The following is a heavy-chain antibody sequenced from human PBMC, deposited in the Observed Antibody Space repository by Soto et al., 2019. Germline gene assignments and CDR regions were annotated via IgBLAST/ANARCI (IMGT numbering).Heavy chain of an antibody. CDR1: GFTFSSYA. CDR3: AKDGGGSYYGQYYFDY. J-gene: IGHJ4*02. CDR2: ISGSGGST. Sequence: GGSLRLSCAASGFTFSSYAMSWVRQAPGKGLEWVSAISGSGGSTYYADSVKGRFTISRDNSKNTLYLQMNSLRAEDTAVYYCAKDGGGSYYGQYYFDYWGQGTLVTV. D-gene: IGHD1-26*01. V-gene: IGHV3-23*01.